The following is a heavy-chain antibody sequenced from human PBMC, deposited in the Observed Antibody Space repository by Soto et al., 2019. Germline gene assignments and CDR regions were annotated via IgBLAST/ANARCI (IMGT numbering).Heavy chain of an antibody. CDR1: GGSIGNDDYS. V-gene: IGHV4-30-2*01. D-gene: IGHD2-15*01. CDR2: IYHSGTT. J-gene: IGHJ4*02. CDR3: ATVIPATRYFAY. Sequence: SETLSLTCTVSGGSIGNDDYSWSWVRQPPGKGLEWIGYIYHSGTTYYNPSLTSRVTISVDGSNNQFSLKLTSMTAADTAVYYCATVIPATRYFAYWGQGILVTISS.